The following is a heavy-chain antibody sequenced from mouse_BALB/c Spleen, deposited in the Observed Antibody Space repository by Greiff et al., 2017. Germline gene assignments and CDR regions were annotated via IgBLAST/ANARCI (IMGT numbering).Heavy chain of an antibody. Sequence: QVQLKESGPELVKPGASVKISCKASGYTFTDYYINWVKQKPGQGLEWIGWIYPGSGNTKYNEKFKGKATLTVDTSSSTAYMQLSSLTSEDTAVYFCAREGRLRRVYYYAMDYWGQGTSVTVSS. J-gene: IGHJ4*01. V-gene: IGHV1-84*02. CDR3: AREGRLRRVYYYAMDY. D-gene: IGHD2-2*01. CDR1: GYTFTDYY. CDR2: IYPGSGNT.